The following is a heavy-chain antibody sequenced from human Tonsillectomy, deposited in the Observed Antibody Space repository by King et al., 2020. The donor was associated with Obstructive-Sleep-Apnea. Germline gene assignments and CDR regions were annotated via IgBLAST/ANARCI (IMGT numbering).Heavy chain of an antibody. J-gene: IGHJ4*02. Sequence: VPLQESGPGLVKPSETLSLTCTVSGGSISSYYWSWLRQPPGKGLEWIGYIYYSGSTNYNPSLKSRVTISVDTSKNQFSLKLSSVTAADTAVYYCARVDITMVRGVIITNYFDYWGQGTLVTVSS. CDR3: ARVDITMVRGVIITNYFDY. CDR1: GGSISSYY. D-gene: IGHD3-10*01. V-gene: IGHV4-59*01. CDR2: IYYSGST.